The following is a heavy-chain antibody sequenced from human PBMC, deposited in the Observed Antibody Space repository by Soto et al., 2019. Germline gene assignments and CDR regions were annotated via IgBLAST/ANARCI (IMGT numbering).Heavy chain of an antibody. CDR3: MRQSSVFGVAYPDI. CDR1: RFSFSSYG. D-gene: IGHD3-3*01. CDR2: ISYDGRKK. V-gene: IGHV3-30*03. Sequence: GSLRLSCSGSRFSFSSYGMHWVRQGPGKGLEWVAVISYDGRKKYYADSMKGRFTISRDDPKNTLYLQMNSLRVEDTAVYYCMRQSSVFGVAYPDIWGQGTKVTVSS. J-gene: IGHJ3*02.